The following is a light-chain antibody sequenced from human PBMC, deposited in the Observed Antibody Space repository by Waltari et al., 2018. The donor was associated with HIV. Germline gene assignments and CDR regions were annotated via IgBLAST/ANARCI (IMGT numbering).Light chain of an antibody. CDR3: SAYSTTSTFVV. CDR2: DCN. Sequence: QSALAQPASLSGSLGPSIAIPCSGSTNDISGDYYVSWYQQYAGKSPKLLIYDCNKRPSGVSDRFSGSRFGNKASLIISGLQTDDEAAYFCSAYSTTSTFVVFGGGTKVTVL. CDR1: TNDISGDYY. J-gene: IGLJ3*02. V-gene: IGLV2-14*03.